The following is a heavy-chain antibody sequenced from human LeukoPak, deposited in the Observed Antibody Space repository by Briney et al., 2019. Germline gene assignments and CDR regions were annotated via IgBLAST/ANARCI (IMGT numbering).Heavy chain of an antibody. CDR2: IYPGDSDT. V-gene: IGHV5-51*01. CDR3: ARRGDSGYDFVDWFDP. D-gene: IGHD5-12*01. Sequence: GESLKISCKGSGYSFTSYWIGWVRQMPGKGLEWTGIIYPGDSDTRYSPSFQGQVTISADKSISTAYLQWSSLKASDTAMYYCARRGDSGYDFVDWFDPWGQGTLVTVSS. J-gene: IGHJ5*02. CDR1: GYSFTSYW.